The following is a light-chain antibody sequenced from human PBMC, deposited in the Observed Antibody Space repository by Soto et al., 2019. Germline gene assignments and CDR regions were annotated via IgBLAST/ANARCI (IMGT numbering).Light chain of an antibody. CDR3: QHRGNCPLT. J-gene: IGKJ4*01. CDR1: QSVSRS. V-gene: IGKV3-11*01. CDR2: DAS. Sequence: EIVLTQSPVTLSLSPGERATLSCRASQSVSRSLAWYQQKPGQAPRLLVYDASNRATGIPARFSGSGSGPDLTLTISSLEPEYFAVYFCQHRGNCPLTFGGGTTADIK.